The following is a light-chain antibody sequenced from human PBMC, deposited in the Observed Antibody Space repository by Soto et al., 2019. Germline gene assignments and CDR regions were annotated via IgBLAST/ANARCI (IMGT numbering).Light chain of an antibody. V-gene: IGKV3-11*01. Sequence: EIVLTPSPATLSLSPAALAMSPGKSSQSVSSYLAAYQQKPGQAPRLLIYDASNRATGIPARLSGGGSCTDFSLITSSLEPEDFSVYYCQQRSNWPPWTFGQGTRVEIK. J-gene: IGKJ1*01. CDR2: DAS. CDR1: QSVSSY. CDR3: QQRSNWPPWT.